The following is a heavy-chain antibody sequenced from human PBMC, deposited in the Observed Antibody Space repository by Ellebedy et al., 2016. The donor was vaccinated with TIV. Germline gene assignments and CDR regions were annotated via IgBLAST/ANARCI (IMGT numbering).Heavy chain of an antibody. CDR2: IYQDGSQK. J-gene: IGHJ5*01. Sequence: PGGSLTLSCAASGFTFRSYWMSWVRQAPGKGLEWVANIYQDGSQKYYVDSVKGRFTISRDNAKNSLYLQMNSLRVEDTAVYYCARRGSYGDYAVQINNWFDSWGQGILVTVYS. CDR1: GFTFRSYW. CDR3: ARRGSYGDYAVQINNWFDS. V-gene: IGHV3-7*01. D-gene: IGHD4-17*01.